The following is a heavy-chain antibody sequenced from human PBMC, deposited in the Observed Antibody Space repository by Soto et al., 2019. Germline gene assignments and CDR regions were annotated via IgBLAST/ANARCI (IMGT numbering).Heavy chain of an antibody. CDR3: ARGVYDFWNGHPKGLDY. V-gene: IGHV3-73*02. CDR2: IRSKANSYAT. D-gene: IGHD3-3*01. Sequence: EVQLVESGGGLVQPGGSLKLSCAASGFTFSGSAMHWVRQASGKGLEWVGRIRSKANSYATAYVVSVKGRFTISRDDSRNTAYLQMNSLKTEDTAVYYCARGVYDFWNGHPKGLDYWGQGTEVTVSS. CDR1: GFTFSGSA. J-gene: IGHJ4*02.